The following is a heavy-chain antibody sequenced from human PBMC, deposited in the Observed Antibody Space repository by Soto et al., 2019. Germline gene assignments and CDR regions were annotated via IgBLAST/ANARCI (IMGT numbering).Heavy chain of an antibody. J-gene: IGHJ6*02. CDR3: ARDGGYSSSWYPKNYYYYGMDV. CDR2: IYSGGST. V-gene: IGHV3-66*01. Sequence: PGGSLRLSCAASGFTVSSNYMSWVRQAPGKGLEWVSVIYSGGSTYYADSVKGRFTISRDNSKNTLYLQMNSLRAEDTAVYYCARDGGYSSSWYPKNYYYYGMDVWGQGTTVTVSS. D-gene: IGHD6-13*01. CDR1: GFTVSSNY.